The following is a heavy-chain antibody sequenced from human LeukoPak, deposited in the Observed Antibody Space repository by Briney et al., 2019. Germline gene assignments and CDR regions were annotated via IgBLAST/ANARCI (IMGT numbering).Heavy chain of an antibody. J-gene: IGHJ4*02. D-gene: IGHD6-6*01. V-gene: IGHV3-73*01. CDR3: ARGSSSEGPFDY. Sequence: GGSLRLSCEASGFILSDSAVHWVRQASGKGLEWIGRIRSKANNYATAYADSLKGRFTVSRDDSKNTAYLQMNSLKIENTAVYYCARGSSSEGPFDYWGQGTLVTVSS. CDR1: GFILSDSA. CDR2: IRSKANNYAT.